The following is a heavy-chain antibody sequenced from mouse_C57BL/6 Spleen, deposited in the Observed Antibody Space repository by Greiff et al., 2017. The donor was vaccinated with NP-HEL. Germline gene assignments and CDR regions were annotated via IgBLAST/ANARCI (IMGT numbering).Heavy chain of an antibody. Sequence: EVNVVESGGGLVKPGGSLKLSCAASGFTFSSYAMSWVRQTPEKRLEWVATISDGGSYTYYPDNVKGRFTISRDNAKNNLYLQMSHLKSEDTAMYYCARDGNPGGFAYWGQGTLVTVSA. CDR3: ARDGNPGGFAY. J-gene: IGHJ3*01. CDR2: ISDGGSYT. V-gene: IGHV5-4*01. CDR1: GFTFSSYA.